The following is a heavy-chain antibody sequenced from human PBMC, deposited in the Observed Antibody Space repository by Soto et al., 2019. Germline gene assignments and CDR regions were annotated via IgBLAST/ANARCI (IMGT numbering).Heavy chain of an antibody. CDR1: GYSFDSYA. Sequence: QVQLVQSGATQEKPGASVKVTCEAFGYSFDSYAYSWVRQAPGQGLEWMGRIGSGDTNYAQKLQGRVTMTTDTSTNTAYMELRSLRSDDTALYDCARENDPYGFDLWGQGTMVTVSS. CDR2: IGSGDT. CDR3: ARENDPYGFDL. J-gene: IGHJ3*01. V-gene: IGHV1-18*01.